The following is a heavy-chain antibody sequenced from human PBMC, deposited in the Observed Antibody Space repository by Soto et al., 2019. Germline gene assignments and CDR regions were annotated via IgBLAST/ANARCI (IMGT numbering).Heavy chain of an antibody. CDR3: ARDRQRYYDILTGYSNAFDI. D-gene: IGHD3-9*01. Sequence: QVQLVQSGAEVKKPGASVKVPCKASGYTFTSYGISWVRQAPGQGLEWMGWISAYNGNTNYAQKLQGRVTMTTDTSTSTAYMELRSLRSDDTAVYYCARDRQRYYDILTGYSNAFDIWGQGTMVTVSS. CDR2: ISAYNGNT. V-gene: IGHV1-18*01. J-gene: IGHJ3*02. CDR1: GYTFTSYG.